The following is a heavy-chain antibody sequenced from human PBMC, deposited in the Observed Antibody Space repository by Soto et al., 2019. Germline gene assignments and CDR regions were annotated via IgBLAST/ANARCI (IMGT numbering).Heavy chain of an antibody. V-gene: IGHV4-39*01. CDR3: ARLGSGSGSRYYYYYYMDV. CDR1: GGSISSSSYY. Sequence: QLQLQESGPGLVKPSETLSLTCTVSGGSISSSSYYWGWIRQPPGKGLEGSGSIYYSGSTYYNPSLKSRVTISVDTSKNQFSLKLSSVTAADTAVYYCARLGSGSGSRYYYYYYMDVWGKGTTVTVSS. CDR2: IYYSGST. D-gene: IGHD3-10*01. J-gene: IGHJ6*03.